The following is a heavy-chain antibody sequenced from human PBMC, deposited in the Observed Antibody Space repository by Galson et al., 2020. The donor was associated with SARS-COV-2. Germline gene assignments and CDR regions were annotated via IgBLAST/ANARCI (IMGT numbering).Heavy chain of an antibody. CDR1: GFSFSDRS. Sequence: GGPLRLSCVESGFSFSDRSMHWVRQTPAKGLEWLAVIPYDGDNIHYADPVKGRFTISRDNSKNTLYLQMNSLTTEDTAMYFCARGDGPGAWLIDFWGQGTLATVSS. V-gene: IGHV3-30*11. CDR2: IPYDGDNI. J-gene: IGHJ4*02. CDR3: ARGDGPGAWLIDF. D-gene: IGHD3-10*01.